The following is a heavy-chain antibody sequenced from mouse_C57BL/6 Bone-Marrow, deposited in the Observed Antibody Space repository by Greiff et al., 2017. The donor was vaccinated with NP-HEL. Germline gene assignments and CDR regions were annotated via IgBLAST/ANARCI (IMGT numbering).Heavy chain of an antibody. D-gene: IGHD2-2*01. CDR2: INPYNGDT. CDR3: ARSKGLRRGKSAMDY. J-gene: IGHJ4*01. CDR1: GYSFTGYF. V-gene: IGHV1-20*01. Sequence: VQLQQSGPELVKPGDSVKISCKASGYSFTGYFMNWVMQSHGKSLEWIGRINPYNGDTFYNQKFKGKATLTVDKSSSTAHMELRSLTSEYSAVYYCARSKGLRRGKSAMDYWGQGTSVTVSS.